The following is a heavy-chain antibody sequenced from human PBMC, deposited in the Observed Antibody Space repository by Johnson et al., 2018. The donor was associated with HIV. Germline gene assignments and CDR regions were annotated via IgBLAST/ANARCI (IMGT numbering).Heavy chain of an antibody. CDR3: ASRWRGSGWNGAVDI. CDR1: GFTFDDYA. CDR2: LNWSGGRK. J-gene: IGHJ3*02. V-gene: IGHV3-20*04. D-gene: IGHD6-19*01. Sequence: VQLVESGGGLVQPGGSLRLSCAASGFTFDDYAMSWVRQVSGKGLEWVSGLNWSGGRKYYADSVKGRFTISRDNTKKSLYLQMNSLRAEDTALYYCASRWRGSGWNGAVDIWGQGTMVTGSS.